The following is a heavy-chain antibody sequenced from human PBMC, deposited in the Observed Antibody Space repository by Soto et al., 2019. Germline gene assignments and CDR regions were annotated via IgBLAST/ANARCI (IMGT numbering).Heavy chain of an antibody. CDR3: ASSRLVPADGMDA. CDR2: ISAYNGNT. Sequence: ASVKVSCKASGYTFTSYGISWVRQAPGQGLEWMGWISAYNGNTNYAQKLQGRVTMTTDTATSTAYMELSSLRSDDTAVYYCASSRLVPADGMDAWSQGTTVTVSS. V-gene: IGHV1-18*01. CDR1: GYTFTSYG. J-gene: IGHJ6*02. D-gene: IGHD2-2*01.